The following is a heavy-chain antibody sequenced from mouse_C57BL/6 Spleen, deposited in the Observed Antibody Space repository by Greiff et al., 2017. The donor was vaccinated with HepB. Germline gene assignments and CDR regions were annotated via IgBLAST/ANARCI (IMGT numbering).Heavy chain of an antibody. Sequence: EVKVEESGGGLVKPGGSLKLSCAASGFTFSSYAMSWVRQTPEKRLEWVATISDGGSYTYYPDNVKGRFTISRDNAKNNLYLQMSHLKSEDTAMYYCAREWENYWGQGTTLTVSS. V-gene: IGHV5-4*01. CDR2: ISDGGSYT. D-gene: IGHD4-1*01. CDR3: AREWENY. CDR1: GFTFSSYA. J-gene: IGHJ2*01.